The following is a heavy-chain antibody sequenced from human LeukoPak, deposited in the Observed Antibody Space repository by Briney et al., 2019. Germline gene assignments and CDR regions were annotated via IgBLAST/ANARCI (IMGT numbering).Heavy chain of an antibody. D-gene: IGHD3-10*01. J-gene: IGHJ4*02. V-gene: IGHV1-18*01. CDR3: ARHYYGSGSEDY. CDR2: ISRHNGNT. Sequence: ASVKVSCKASGYSFTSYGITWVRQAPGQGLEWMGWISRHNGNTDYAQKFRDRVTMTIDTSTSTADMELRSLIPDGTAVYYCARHYYGSGSEDYWGQGTLVTVSS. CDR1: GYSFTSYG.